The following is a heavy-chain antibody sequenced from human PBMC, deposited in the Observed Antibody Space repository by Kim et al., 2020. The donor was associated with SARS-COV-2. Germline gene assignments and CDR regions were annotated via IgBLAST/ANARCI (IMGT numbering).Heavy chain of an antibody. CDR3: SRPWGPGKICSWFDT. J-gene: IGHJ5*01. Sequence: GRSLRLSCAASGFTFSRYDLHWVRQPPGKGLEWVAVISGDGSDKSHTDSVRGRFTISRDNSKNTLYLQMSSLRAEDTAVYYCSRPWGPGKICSWFDTCG. D-gene: IGHD3-16*01. CDR2: ISGDGSDK. V-gene: IGHV3-30-3*01. CDR1: GFTFSRYD.